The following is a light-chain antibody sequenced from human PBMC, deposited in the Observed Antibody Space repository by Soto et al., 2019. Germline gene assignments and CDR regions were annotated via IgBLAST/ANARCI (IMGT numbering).Light chain of an antibody. CDR1: QSVSSSY. CDR3: QQYDKWPRT. CDR2: GAS. J-gene: IGKJ1*01. V-gene: IGKV3-20*01. Sequence: EIVLTPSPGILSLSPGERATLSCRASQSVSSSYLAWYQQKPGQAPRLLIYGASSRATGIPDRFSGSGSVTDFTLTISRLEPEDFAVYYCQQYDKWPRTFGQGTKVDIK.